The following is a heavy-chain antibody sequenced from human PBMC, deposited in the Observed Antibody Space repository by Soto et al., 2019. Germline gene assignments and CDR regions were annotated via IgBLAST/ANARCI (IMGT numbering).Heavy chain of an antibody. Sequence: GGSLRLSCAASGFTFSGSAMHWVRQASGKGLEWVGRIRSKGNNYATAYGASLKGRFTISRDDSKNTAYLQMNSLSTEDTAVYYCSRQASDFWSGKPQYYMDVWGKGTTVTVSS. CDR1: GFTFSGSA. J-gene: IGHJ6*03. V-gene: IGHV3-73*01. CDR2: IRSKGNNYAT. D-gene: IGHD3-3*01. CDR3: SRQASDFWSGKPQYYMDV.